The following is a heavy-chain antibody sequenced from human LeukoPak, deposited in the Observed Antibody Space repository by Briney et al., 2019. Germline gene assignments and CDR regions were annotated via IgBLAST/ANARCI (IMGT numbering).Heavy chain of an antibody. J-gene: IGHJ4*02. V-gene: IGHV3-21*01. Sequence: GGSLRLSCAASGFTFSSYSMNWVRQAPGKGLEWVSSISSSSSYIYYADSVKGRFTISRDNAKNSLYLQMNSLRAEDTAVCYCARDDLTRWYLDYWGQGTLVTVSS. D-gene: IGHD1-14*01. CDR2: ISSSSSYI. CDR3: ARDDLTRWYLDY. CDR1: GFTFSSYS.